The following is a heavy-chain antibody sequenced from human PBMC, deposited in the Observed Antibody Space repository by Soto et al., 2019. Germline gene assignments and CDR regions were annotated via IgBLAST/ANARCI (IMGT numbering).Heavy chain of an antibody. J-gene: IGHJ6*03. Sequence: SETLSLTCTVSGGSISSYYWSWIRQPPGKGLEWIGYIYYSGSTNYNPSLKSRVTISVDTSKNQFSLKLSSVTAADTAVYYCARAPGEAAAGYYYYYMDVWGKGTTVTVSS. D-gene: IGHD6-13*01. CDR2: IYYSGST. V-gene: IGHV4-59*01. CDR1: GGSISSYY. CDR3: ARAPGEAAAGYYYYYMDV.